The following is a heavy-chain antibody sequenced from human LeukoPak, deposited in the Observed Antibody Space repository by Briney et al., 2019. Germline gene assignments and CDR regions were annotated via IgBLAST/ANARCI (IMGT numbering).Heavy chain of an antibody. V-gene: IGHV1-69*01. CDR2: IIPIFGTA. Sequence: SVKVSCKASRATFSTYAISWVRQAPGQGLEWMGGIIPIFGTANYAQKFQGRVTITADESTSTACMELSSLRSEDTAVYYCAGPRGSSTEGHDYWGQGTLVTVSS. CDR3: AGPRGSSTEGHDY. CDR1: RATFSTYA. D-gene: IGHD2-2*01. J-gene: IGHJ4*02.